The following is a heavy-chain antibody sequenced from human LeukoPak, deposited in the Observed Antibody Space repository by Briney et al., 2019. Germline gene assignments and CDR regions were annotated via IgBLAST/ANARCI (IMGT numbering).Heavy chain of an antibody. D-gene: IGHD6-19*01. J-gene: IGHJ4*02. CDR1: GFTFSSFG. Sequence: GGSLRLSCAASGFTFSSFGMHWVRQAPGKGLEWVAFIRYDGSNKYYADSVKGRFTISRDNSKNTLYLRMNSLRAEDTAVYYCAKASGYSSGWYYWGQGTLVTVSS. V-gene: IGHV3-30*02. CDR3: AKASGYSSGWYY. CDR2: IRYDGSNK.